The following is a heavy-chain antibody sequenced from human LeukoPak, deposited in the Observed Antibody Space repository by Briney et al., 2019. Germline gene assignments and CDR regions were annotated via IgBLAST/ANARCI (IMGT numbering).Heavy chain of an antibody. CDR3: AKDPTVTGYYFDY. CDR2: IRYDGSNK. D-gene: IGHD4-17*01. CDR1: GFTFSSYG. V-gene: IGHV3-30*02. Sequence: GGSLRLSCAASGFTFSSYGMHWVRQAPGKGLEWVAFIRYDGSNKYYADSVKGRFTVSRDNSKNTLYLQMNSLRAEDTAVYYCAKDPTVTGYYFDYWGQGTLVTVSS. J-gene: IGHJ4*02.